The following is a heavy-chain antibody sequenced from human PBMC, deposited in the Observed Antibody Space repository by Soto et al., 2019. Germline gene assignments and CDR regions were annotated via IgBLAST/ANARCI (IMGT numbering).Heavy chain of an antibody. Sequence: ASVKVSCKVSGYTLTELSMHWVRQAPGKGLEWMGGFDPEDGETIYAQKFQGRVTMTEDTSTDTAYMELSSLRSEDTAVYYCATSYGSGSYLYHYYGMDVWGQGTTVTVSS. CDR1: GYTLTELS. D-gene: IGHD3-10*01. CDR2: FDPEDGET. V-gene: IGHV1-24*01. CDR3: ATSYGSGSYLYHYYGMDV. J-gene: IGHJ6*02.